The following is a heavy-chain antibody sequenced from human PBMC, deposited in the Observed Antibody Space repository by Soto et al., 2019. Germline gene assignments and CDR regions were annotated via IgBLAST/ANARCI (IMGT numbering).Heavy chain of an antibody. V-gene: IGHV4-30-4*01. CDR3: ARVNRGSYYDSYYFDY. CDR2: IYYSGST. CDR1: GGSISSGDYY. Sequence: SLTCTVSGGSISSGDYYWSWIRQPPGKGLEWIGYIYYSGSTYYNPSLKSRVTISVDTSKNQFSLKLSSVTAADTAVYYCARVNRGSYYDSYYFDYWGQGTLVTVSS. D-gene: IGHD1-26*01. J-gene: IGHJ4*02.